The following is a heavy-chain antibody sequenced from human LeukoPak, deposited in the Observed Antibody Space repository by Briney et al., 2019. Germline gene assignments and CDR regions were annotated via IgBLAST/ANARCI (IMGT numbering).Heavy chain of an antibody. Sequence: GASVKVSCKASGYTFTGYYMHWVRQAPGQGLEWMGWINPNSGGTNYAQKFQGRVTMTRDTSISTACMELSRLRSDDTAVYYCARGASPIVVVPANWFDPWGQGTLVTVSS. V-gene: IGHV1-2*02. D-gene: IGHD2-2*01. J-gene: IGHJ5*02. CDR3: ARGASPIVVVPANWFDP. CDR1: GYTFTGYY. CDR2: INPNSGGT.